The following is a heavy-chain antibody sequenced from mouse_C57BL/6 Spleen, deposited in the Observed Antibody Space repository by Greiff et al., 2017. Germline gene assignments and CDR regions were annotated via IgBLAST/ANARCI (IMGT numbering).Heavy chain of an antibody. D-gene: IGHD2-1*01. CDR1: GYAFSSSW. J-gene: IGHJ4*01. CDR2: IYPGDGDT. Sequence: VQLQQSGPELVKPGASVKISCKASGYAFSSSWMNWVKQRPGKGLEWIGRIYPGDGDTNYNWKFKGKATLTADKASSTAYMQLSSMTSRDAAIYFCARRGNYDAMDYWGQGTSVTVSS. V-gene: IGHV1-82*01. CDR3: ARRGNYDAMDY.